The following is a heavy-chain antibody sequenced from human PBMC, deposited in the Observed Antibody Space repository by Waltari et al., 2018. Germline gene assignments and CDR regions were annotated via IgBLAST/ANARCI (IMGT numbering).Heavy chain of an antibody. D-gene: IGHD2-8*02. CDR2: INCNGNEK. Sequence: EVQLVESGGGLVQPGGAVRLSWVVSEVTFSTYGMTWVRQAPGRGLEWVANINCNGNEKNYVDSVKGRFTISRDNARNSLYLQMNSLRVEDTAVYYCATYRWLGYWGLGTLVTVSS. V-gene: IGHV3-7*03. CDR3: ATYRWLGY. J-gene: IGHJ4*02. CDR1: EVTFSTYG.